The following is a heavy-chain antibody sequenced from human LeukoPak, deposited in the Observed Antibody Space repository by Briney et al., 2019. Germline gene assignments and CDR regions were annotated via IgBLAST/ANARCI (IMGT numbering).Heavy chain of an antibody. CDR1: GFTFSTYW. CDR2: IKTDGSRT. Sequence: PGGSLRLSCAASGFTFSTYWMHWVRQAPGKGLVWVSRIKTDGSRTNYADSVKGRFTISRDNAKNTLYLQMNSLRAEDTAVYYCGREGYEDAFDIWGQGTMVTVSS. V-gene: IGHV3-74*01. CDR3: GREGYEDAFDI. J-gene: IGHJ3*02. D-gene: IGHD3-3*01.